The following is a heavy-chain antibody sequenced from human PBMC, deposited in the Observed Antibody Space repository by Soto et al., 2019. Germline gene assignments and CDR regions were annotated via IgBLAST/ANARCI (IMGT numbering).Heavy chain of an antibody. V-gene: IGHV4-39*01. Sequence: TLSLTCTVSGGSISSSSYYWGWIRQPPGKGLECIGSIYYDGNTYYNPSLKSRVIISVDMSKNQFSLKLSSVTAADTAVYYCARRWGSAFDIWGQGTMVTVSS. J-gene: IGHJ3*02. D-gene: IGHD3-16*01. CDR3: ARRWGSAFDI. CDR1: GGSISSSSYY. CDR2: IYYDGNT.